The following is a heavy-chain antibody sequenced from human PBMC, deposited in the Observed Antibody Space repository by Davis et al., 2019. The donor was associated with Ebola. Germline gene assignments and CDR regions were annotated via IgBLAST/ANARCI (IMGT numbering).Heavy chain of an antibody. CDR3: ARGLGGSYYYYYGMDV. CDR1: GGSISSGGYY. CDR2: IYYSGST. V-gene: IGHV4-31*03. J-gene: IGHJ6*02. Sequence: MPSETLSPTCPLSGGSISSGGYYWSWTRQHPGKGLERTGYIYYSGSTYYNPSPKSRVTISVDTSKNQFSLKLSSVTAADTAVYYCARGLGGSYYYYYGMDVWGQGTTVTVSS. D-gene: IGHD1-26*01.